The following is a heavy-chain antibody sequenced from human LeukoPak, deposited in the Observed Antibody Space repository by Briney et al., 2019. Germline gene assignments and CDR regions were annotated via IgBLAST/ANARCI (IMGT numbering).Heavy chain of an antibody. CDR2: IDWSGEKT. CDR3: AREVTGGLELLNWFDP. V-gene: IGHV3-20*04. J-gene: IGHJ5*02. D-gene: IGHD1-7*01. Sequence: PGGSLRLSCEASGFMFDDYGLSWVRQVPGTGLEWVSGIDWSGEKTYYSDSVKGRFTISRDNAQKSLYLQMNSLKVEDSALYYCAREVTGGLELLNWFDPWGQGTLVIVSS. CDR1: GFMFDDYG.